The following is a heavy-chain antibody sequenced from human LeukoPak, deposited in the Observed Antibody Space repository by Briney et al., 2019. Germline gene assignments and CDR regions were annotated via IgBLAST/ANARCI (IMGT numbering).Heavy chain of an antibody. D-gene: IGHD7-27*01. J-gene: IGHJ3*02. Sequence: SGPTLVNPTETLTLICTVSGFSLSNARMGVSWIRQPPGKALEWLAHIFSNDEKSYSTSLKSRLTISKDTSKSQVVLTMTNMDPLDTATYYCARSIPYSTNWGFKGDDAFDIWGQGTMVTVSS. CDR3: ARSIPYSTNWGFKGDDAFDI. CDR2: IFSNDEK. V-gene: IGHV2-26*01. CDR1: GFSLSNARMG.